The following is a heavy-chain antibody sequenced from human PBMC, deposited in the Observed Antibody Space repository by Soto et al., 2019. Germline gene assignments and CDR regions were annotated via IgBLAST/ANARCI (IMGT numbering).Heavy chain of an antibody. D-gene: IGHD3-10*01. V-gene: IGHV1-69*06. CDR1: GGTFSSYA. CDR3: ARAEYYYGSGSYYNWFDP. J-gene: IGHJ5*02. CDR2: IIPIFGTA. Sequence: ASVKVSCKASGGTFSSYAISWVRQAPGQGLEWMGGIIPIFGTANYAQKFQGRVTISVDTSKNQFSLKLSSVTAADTAVYYCARAEYYYGSGSYYNWFDPWGQGTLVTVSS.